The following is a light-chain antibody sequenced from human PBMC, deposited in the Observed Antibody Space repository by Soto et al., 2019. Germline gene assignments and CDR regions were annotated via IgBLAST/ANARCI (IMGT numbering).Light chain of an antibody. V-gene: IGKV3-20*01. CDR2: DAS. CDR1: QSLRSSQ. J-gene: IGKJ1*01. CDR3: QQYGSSPRT. Sequence: EIVLTQSPGTLSLSPGERATLSCRASQSLRSSQLAWYQQKPGQAPRLLIHDASSRATGISDRFTGSGSGTDFTLTITTLEPEDFAVYYCQQYGSSPRTFGLGTKVDIK.